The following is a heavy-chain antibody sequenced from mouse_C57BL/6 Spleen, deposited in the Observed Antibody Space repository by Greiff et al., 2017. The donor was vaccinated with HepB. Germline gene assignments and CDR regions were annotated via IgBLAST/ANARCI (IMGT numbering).Heavy chain of an antibody. Sequence: QSGPGLVKPSQSLSLTCTVTGYSITSGYGWNWIRQFPGNKLEWMGYISYSGSTNYNPSLKSRISITRDTSKNPFFQQLNSVTTEDTATYYCARTARIKYWGQGTTLTVSS. CDR3: ARTARIKY. D-gene: IGHD1-2*01. CDR2: ISYSGST. CDR1: GYSITSGYG. J-gene: IGHJ2*01. V-gene: IGHV3-2*02.